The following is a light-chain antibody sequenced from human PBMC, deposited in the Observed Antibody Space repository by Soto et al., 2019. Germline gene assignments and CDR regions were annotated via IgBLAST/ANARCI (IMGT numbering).Light chain of an antibody. J-gene: IGLJ2*01. CDR3: CSFAGL. CDR1: SSDVGGYRY. CDR2: DVT. Sequence: QSALTQPASVSGSPGQSITISCTGTSSDVGGYRYVSWYQQFPDKAPKLMIYDVTKRPSGVPDRFSGSKSGNTASLTISGLQAENEADYYCCSFAGLFGGGTKLTVL. V-gene: IGLV2-11*01.